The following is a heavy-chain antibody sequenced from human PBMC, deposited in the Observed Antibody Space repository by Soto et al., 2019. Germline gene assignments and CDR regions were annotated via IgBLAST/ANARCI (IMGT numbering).Heavy chain of an antibody. D-gene: IGHD2-8*02. CDR2: INPSGGST. CDR3: ARDKVGVRGTVGVCGMDV. J-gene: IGHJ6*02. Sequence: GASVKVSCKASGYTFTSYYMHWVRQAPGQGLEWMGIINPSGGSTSYAQKFQGRVTMTRDTSTSTVYMELSSLRSEDTAVYYCARDKVGVRGTVGVCGMDVWGQGTTVTVSS. V-gene: IGHV1-46*03. CDR1: GYTFTSYY.